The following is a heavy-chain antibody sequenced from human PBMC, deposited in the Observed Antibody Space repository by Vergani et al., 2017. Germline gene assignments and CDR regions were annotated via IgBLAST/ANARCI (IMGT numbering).Heavy chain of an antibody. D-gene: IGHD5-12*01. Sequence: VQLLESGGGLVQPGGSLRLSCEASGFTFGDHGIHWVRRAPGKGLEWVALISYDGTNKYYTNSVRGRFTISRDNSKSTLYLQMNSLRAEDTAVYYCARDRVDIVATTTYYYYYYGMDVWGQGP. CDR1: GFTFGDHG. CDR2: ISYDGTNK. J-gene: IGHJ6*02. CDR3: ARDRVDIVATTTYYYYYYGMDV. V-gene: IGHV3-30*14.